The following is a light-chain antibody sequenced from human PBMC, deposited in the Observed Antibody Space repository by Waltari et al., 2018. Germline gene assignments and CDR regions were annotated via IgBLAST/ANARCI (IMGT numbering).Light chain of an antibody. J-gene: IGLJ2*01. CDR1: ALPKQY. CDR2: KDS. V-gene: IGLV3-25*03. CDR3: QSADSSGTLVV. Sequence: SYELTQPPSVSVSPGQTARITGSGDALPKQYAYWYQQKPGQAPVLVIYKDSERPSGIPERFSGSSSGTTVTLTISGVQAEDEADYYCQSADSSGTLVVFGGGTKLTVL.